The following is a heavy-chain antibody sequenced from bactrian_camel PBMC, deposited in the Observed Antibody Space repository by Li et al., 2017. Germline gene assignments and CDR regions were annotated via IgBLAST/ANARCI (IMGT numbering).Heavy chain of an antibody. D-gene: IGHD6*01. Sequence: HVQLVESGGGAVQAGGSLRLSCVVSGLTHSNYCYGWFRQSPGKEREGVAAIDSYGTTGYAESVKGRFTISRDNAKNTVYLQMNNLKPEDTALYYCAANQYGGQCEYWGLGTQVTVST. CDR1: GLTHSNYC. CDR3: AANQYGGQCEY. CDR2: IDSYGTT. J-gene: IGHJ4*01. V-gene: IGHV3S57*01.